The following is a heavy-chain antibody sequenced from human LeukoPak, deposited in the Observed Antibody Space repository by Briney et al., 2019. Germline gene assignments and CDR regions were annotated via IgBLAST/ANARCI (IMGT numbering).Heavy chain of an antibody. J-gene: IGHJ4*02. D-gene: IGHD2-8*01. CDR3: ARHGAGYCTNGVCRHFDY. V-gene: IGHV5-51*01. CDR1: GYSFTSYW. Sequence: GESLKISRKGSGYSFTSYWIGWVRQMPGKGLEWMGIIYPADSDTRYSPSFQGQVTISADKSISTAYLQWSSLKASDTAMYYCARHGAGYCTNGVCRHFDYWGQGTLVTVSS. CDR2: IYPADSDT.